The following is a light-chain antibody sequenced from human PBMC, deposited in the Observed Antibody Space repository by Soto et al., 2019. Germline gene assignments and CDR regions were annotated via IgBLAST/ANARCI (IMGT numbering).Light chain of an antibody. CDR1: QSLANSF. J-gene: IGKJ5*01. V-gene: IGKV3-20*01. CDR2: DTS. Sequence: EFVLRESPGTLSLSPGERARLSCRASQSLANSFIAWYQQKPGQAPRLLIYDTSSRASGIPDRFSGSGSGTDFTLTISRLETEDFAVFYCQQYGTSEIIFGQGTRLEIK. CDR3: QQYGTSEII.